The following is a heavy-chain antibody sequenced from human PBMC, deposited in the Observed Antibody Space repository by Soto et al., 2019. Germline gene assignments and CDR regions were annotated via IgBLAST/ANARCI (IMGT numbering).Heavy chain of an antibody. V-gene: IGHV1-69*13. CDR3: ARDRPSYYDSSGYYY. CDR2: IIPIFGTA. CDR1: GGTFSSYA. D-gene: IGHD3-22*01. J-gene: IGHJ4*02. Sequence: SVKVSCKASGGTFSSYAISWVRQAPGQGLEWMGGIIPIFGTANYAQKFQGRVTITADESTSTAYMELSSLRSEDTAVYYCARDRPSYYDSSGYYYWGQGTLVTVSS.